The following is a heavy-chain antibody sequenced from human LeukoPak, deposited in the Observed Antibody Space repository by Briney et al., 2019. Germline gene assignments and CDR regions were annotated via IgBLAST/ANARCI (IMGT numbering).Heavy chain of an antibody. V-gene: IGHV3-30-3*01. J-gene: IGHJ4*02. CDR3: AREERGHLVGY. Sequence: SGRSLRLSCAASGFTFSGYAMHWVRQAPGKGLEWVALISYDGGSNKYYADPVKGRFTISRDNSKNTLCLQMNSLRAEDTAVYYCAREERGHLVGYWGQGTLVTVSS. D-gene: IGHD6-6*01. CDR2: ISYDGGSNK. CDR1: GFTFSGYA.